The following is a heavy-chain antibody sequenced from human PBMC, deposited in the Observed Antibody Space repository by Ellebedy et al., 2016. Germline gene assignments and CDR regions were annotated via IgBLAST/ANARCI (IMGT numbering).Heavy chain of an antibody. Sequence: SVKVSCXASGYTFTSYYMHWVRQAPGQGLEWMGGIIPIFGTANYAQKFQGRVTITADESTGTAYMELSSLRSEDTAVYYCAREDRAFDIWGQGTMVTVSS. CDR3: AREDRAFDI. J-gene: IGHJ3*02. V-gene: IGHV1-69*13. CDR1: GYTFTSYY. CDR2: IIPIFGTA.